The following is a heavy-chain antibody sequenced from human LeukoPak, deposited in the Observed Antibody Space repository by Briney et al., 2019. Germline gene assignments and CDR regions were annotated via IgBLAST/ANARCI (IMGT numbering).Heavy chain of an antibody. CDR2: ISGSGGST. D-gene: IGHD3-22*01. Sequence: GGSLRLSCAASGFTFNGYVMNWVRQAPGKGLEWGSFISGSGGSTDYADSVKGRLTISRDNSKNTLYLQMNSLRAEDTALYYCAFQNTGHYFPFDYWGQGTLVTVSS. J-gene: IGHJ4*02. CDR3: AFQNTGHYFPFDY. V-gene: IGHV3-23*01. CDR1: GFTFNGYV.